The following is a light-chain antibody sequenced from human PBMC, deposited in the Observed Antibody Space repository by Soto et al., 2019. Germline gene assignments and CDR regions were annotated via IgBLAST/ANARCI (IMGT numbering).Light chain of an antibody. Sequence: EIVLTQSPGTLSLSPGERATLSCRASQSVTSNSLAWSQHKPGQAPRLLMYGASNRATGIPDRFSGSGSGTDFTLTISRLEPEDFVVYYCQQYGSSPITFGQGTRLEIK. V-gene: IGKV3-20*01. J-gene: IGKJ5*01. CDR1: QSVTSNS. CDR3: QQYGSSPIT. CDR2: GAS.